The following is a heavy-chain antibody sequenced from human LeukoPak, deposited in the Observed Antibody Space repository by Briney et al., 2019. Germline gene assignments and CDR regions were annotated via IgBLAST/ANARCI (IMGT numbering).Heavy chain of an antibody. CDR2: IIPIFGAA. V-gene: IGHV1-69*06. Sequence: SVKVSCKASGGTFSSYAISWVRQAPGQGLEWMGGIIPIFGAANYAQKFQGRVTITADKSTSTAYMELSSLRSEDTAVYYCARGPLRYFDWLWAPNWFDPWGQGTLVTVSS. CDR1: GGTFSSYA. J-gene: IGHJ5*02. D-gene: IGHD3-9*01. CDR3: ARGPLRYFDWLWAPNWFDP.